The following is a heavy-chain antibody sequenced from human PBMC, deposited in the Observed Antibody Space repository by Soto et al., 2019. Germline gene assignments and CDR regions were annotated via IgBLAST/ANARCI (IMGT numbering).Heavy chain of an antibody. CDR3: ARGRRERRRVVVADL. V-gene: IGHV4-34*01. CDR1: GGSLSDYL. Sequence: QVQLQQWGAGLLKPSETLSLTCAVYGGSLSDYLWSWIRQPPGKGLEWIGEVNHSGNTNYSPSLKSRVTISTDTTKNQFSLNLNSVTATDTALYCCARGRRERRRVVVADLWGQGTLVSVSS. D-gene: IGHD2-15*01. J-gene: IGHJ4*02. CDR2: VNHSGNT.